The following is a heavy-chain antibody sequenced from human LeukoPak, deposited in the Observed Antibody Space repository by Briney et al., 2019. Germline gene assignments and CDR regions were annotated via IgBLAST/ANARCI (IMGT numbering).Heavy chain of an antibody. Sequence: GGSLRLSCAASGFTFSSYAMSWVRQAPGKGLGWVSAISGSGGSTYYADSVKGRSTISRDNSKNTLYLQMNSLRAEDTAVYYCANLMYDYVWGSYRFPSLDGDYWGQGTLVTVSS. CDR2: ISGSGGST. D-gene: IGHD3-16*02. J-gene: IGHJ4*02. CDR1: GFTFSSYA. V-gene: IGHV3-23*01. CDR3: ANLMYDYVWGSYRFPSLDGDY.